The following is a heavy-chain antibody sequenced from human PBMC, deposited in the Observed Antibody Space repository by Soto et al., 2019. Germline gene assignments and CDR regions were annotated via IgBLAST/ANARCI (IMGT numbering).Heavy chain of an antibody. CDR3: ARGGDDNYYDSSGYYYYYYGMDV. V-gene: IGHV1-2*02. CDR1: GYTFTGYY. Sequence: QVQLVQSGAEVKKPGASMKVSCKASGYTFTGYYMHWVRQAPGQGLEWMGGINPNSGGTNYAQKFQGRVTMTMDTSISTAYMELSRLRSDDTAVYYCARGGDDNYYDSSGYYYYYYGMDVWGQGTTVTVSS. D-gene: IGHD3-22*01. J-gene: IGHJ6*02. CDR2: INPNSGGT.